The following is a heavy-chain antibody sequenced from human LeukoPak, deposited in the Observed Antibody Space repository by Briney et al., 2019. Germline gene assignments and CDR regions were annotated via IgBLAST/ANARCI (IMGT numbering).Heavy chain of an antibody. J-gene: IGHJ4*02. CDR2: IYTSGST. Sequence: SETLSLTCTVSGGSISTFYWSWIRQPAGKGLEWIGRIYTSGSTNSNPSLKSRVTMSVDTSKNQFSLKLSSVTAADTAVYYCTRGGGSYRNYFDYWGQGTLVTVSS. CDR1: GGSISTFY. CDR3: TRGGGSYRNYFDY. D-gene: IGHD1-26*01. V-gene: IGHV4-4*07.